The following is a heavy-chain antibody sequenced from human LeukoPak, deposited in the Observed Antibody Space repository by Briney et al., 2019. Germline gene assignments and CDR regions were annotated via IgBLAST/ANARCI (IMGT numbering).Heavy chain of an antibody. Sequence: ASVKVSCKASGYTFTSYGISWVRQAPGQGLEWMGWISAYNGNTNYAQKLQGRVTMTTDTSTSTAYMELRSLRSDDTAVYYCARDRRWFGELLLDYWGQGTLVTVSS. J-gene: IGHJ4*02. CDR1: GYTFTSYG. D-gene: IGHD3-10*01. CDR2: ISAYNGNT. V-gene: IGHV1-18*01. CDR3: ARDRRWFGELLLDY.